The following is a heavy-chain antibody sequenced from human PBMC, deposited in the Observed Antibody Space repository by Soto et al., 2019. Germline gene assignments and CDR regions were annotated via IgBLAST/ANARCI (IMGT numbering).Heavy chain of an antibody. J-gene: IGHJ6*02. CDR2: IYYSGST. CDR1: GGSISSYY. CDR3: GRKELYYDILTGYYYGMHV. D-gene: IGHD3-9*01. Sequence: SETLSLTCTVSGGSISSYYWSWIRQPPGKGLEWIGYIYYSGSTNYNPSLKSRVTISVDTSKNQFSLKLSSVTAADTAVYYCGRKELYYDILTGYYYGMHVWAQGPTVTVSS. V-gene: IGHV4-59*08.